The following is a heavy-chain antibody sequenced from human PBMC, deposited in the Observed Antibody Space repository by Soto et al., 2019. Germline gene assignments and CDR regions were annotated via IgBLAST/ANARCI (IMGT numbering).Heavy chain of an antibody. J-gene: IGHJ5*02. CDR2: IIPILGIA. V-gene: IGHV1-69*02. Sequence: QVQLVQSGAEVKKPGSSVKVSCKASGGTFSSYTISWVRQAPGQGLEWMGRIIPILGIANYAQKFQGRVTITADKSTSTAYMELSSLRSEDTAVYYCASESDSRGGWFDPWGQGTLVTVSS. D-gene: IGHD3-22*01. CDR3: ASESDSRGGWFDP. CDR1: GGTFSSYT.